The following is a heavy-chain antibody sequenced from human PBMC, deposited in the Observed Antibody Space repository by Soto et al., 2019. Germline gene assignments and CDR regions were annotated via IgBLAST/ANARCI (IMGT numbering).Heavy chain of an antibody. V-gene: IGHV4-31*03. CDR2: IYYSGST. CDR1: GGSISSGGYY. CDR3: ARGGGFRATAAAIHYYYYYMDV. D-gene: IGHD2-2*02. Sequence: PSETLSLTCTVSGGSISSGGYYWSWIRQHPGKGLEWIGYIYYSGSTYYNPSLKSRVTISVDTSKNQFSLKLSSVTAADTAVYYCARGGGFRATAAAIHYYYYYMDVWGKGTTVTVSS. J-gene: IGHJ6*03.